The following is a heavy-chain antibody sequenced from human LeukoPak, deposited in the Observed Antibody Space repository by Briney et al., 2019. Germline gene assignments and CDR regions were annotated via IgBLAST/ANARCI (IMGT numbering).Heavy chain of an antibody. D-gene: IGHD5-24*01. Sequence: SETLSLTGTVSGGSISSSSYYWAWIRQPPGKGLEGIGSIDNSGSTYYNPPLKSRVTISVDTSKTQFSLKLGSVTPADTAVYYCARLTRAPQFFDVWGQGTMVTVSS. V-gene: IGHV4-39*01. CDR3: ARLTRAPQFFDV. J-gene: IGHJ3*01. CDR1: GGSISSSSYY. CDR2: IDNSGST.